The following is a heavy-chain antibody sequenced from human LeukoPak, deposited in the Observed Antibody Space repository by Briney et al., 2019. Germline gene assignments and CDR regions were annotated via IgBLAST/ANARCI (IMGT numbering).Heavy chain of an antibody. CDR2: ISPAGGTT. J-gene: IGHJ3*02. CDR1: GFTFSSEA. V-gene: IGHV3-23*01. D-gene: IGHD1-26*01. Sequence: GGSLRLSCAVSGFTFSSEAMGWVRQLPGGGLEWVSTISPAGGTTYYAESMKGRFTISRDNSKNTLYLQMNSLRAEDTAMYYCARDVVGATTTAFDIWGQGTMVTVSS. CDR3: ARDVVGATTTAFDI.